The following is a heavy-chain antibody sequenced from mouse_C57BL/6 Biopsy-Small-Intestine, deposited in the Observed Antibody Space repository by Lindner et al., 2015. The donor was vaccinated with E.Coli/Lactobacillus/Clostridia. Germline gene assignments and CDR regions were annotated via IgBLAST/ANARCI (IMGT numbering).Heavy chain of an antibody. J-gene: IGHJ1*01. CDR3: ARGGSFSNFRYFDV. CDR2: IYPGDGDT. D-gene: IGHD2-5*01. CDR1: GYAFSSSW. V-gene: IGHV1-82*01. Sequence: VQLQESGPELVKPGASAKISCKTSGYAFSSSWMNWVKQRPGKGLEWIGRIYPGDGDTHYNGKFKGKATLTADKSSSTAYMQLSSLTSEDSAVYFCARGGSFSNFRYFDVWGAGTTVTVSS.